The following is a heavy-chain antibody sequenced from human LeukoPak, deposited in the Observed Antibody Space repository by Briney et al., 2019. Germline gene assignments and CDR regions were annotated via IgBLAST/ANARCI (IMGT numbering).Heavy chain of an antibody. CDR2: INPNSGGT. J-gene: IGHJ4*02. CDR1: GYIFTDYY. V-gene: IGHV1/OR15-1*04. Sequence: ASVKVSCKASGYIFTDYYMHWVRQAPGQELGWMGRINPNSGGTNYAQKFQKRVTITRDMSTSTSYMEMSSLRSDDTAVYYCAADNQQIAVWGQGTLVTVSS. D-gene: IGHD1-14*01. CDR3: AADNQQIAV.